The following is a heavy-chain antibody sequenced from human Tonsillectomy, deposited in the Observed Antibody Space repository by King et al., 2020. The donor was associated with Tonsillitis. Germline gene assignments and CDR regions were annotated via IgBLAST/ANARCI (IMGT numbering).Heavy chain of an antibody. CDR3: AKEGTNWGSPDAFDI. V-gene: IGHV3-30*18. D-gene: IGHD7-27*01. CDR2: ISYDGSNK. CDR1: GFTFSSYG. Sequence: VQLVESGGGVVQPGRSLRLSCAASGFTFSSYGMHWVRQAPGKGLEWVAVISYDGSNKYHADSVKGRFTISRDNFENTLYLQMNSLRAEDTAVYYCAKEGTNWGSPDAFDIWGQGTVVTVSS. J-gene: IGHJ3*02.